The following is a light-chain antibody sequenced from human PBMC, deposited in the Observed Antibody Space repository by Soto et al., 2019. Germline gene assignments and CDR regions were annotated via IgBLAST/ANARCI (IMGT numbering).Light chain of an antibody. CDR1: SSDVGGYKY. CDR2: EVS. J-gene: IGLJ2*01. CDR3: CSYAGSNVL. V-gene: IGLV2-8*01. Sequence: QSALTQPPSASGSPGQSVTISCTGTSSDVGGYKYVSWYQLHPGKAPKLMIYEVSKRPSGVPDRFSGSKSGNTASLTVSGLQAEDEADYYCCSYAGSNVLFGGGTKLTVL.